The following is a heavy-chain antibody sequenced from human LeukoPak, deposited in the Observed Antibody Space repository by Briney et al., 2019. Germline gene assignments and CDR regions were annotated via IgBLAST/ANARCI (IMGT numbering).Heavy chain of an antibody. CDR2: ISYDGSNK. V-gene: IGHV3-30-3*01. CDR1: GFTFSSYA. CDR3: ASLYSSSWYYFDY. D-gene: IGHD6-13*01. Sequence: GGSLRLSCAASGFTFSSYAMHWVRQAPGKGLEWVAVISYDGSNKYYADSVKGRFSISRDNSKNTLYLQMNSLRAEDTAVYYCASLYSSSWYYFDYCGQGTLVTVSS. J-gene: IGHJ4*02.